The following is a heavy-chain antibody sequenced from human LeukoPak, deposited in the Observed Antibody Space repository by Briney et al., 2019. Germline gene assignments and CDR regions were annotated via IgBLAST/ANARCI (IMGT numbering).Heavy chain of an antibody. CDR1: GFTFSTYV. V-gene: IGHV3-23*01. CDR2: ISDSGGST. CDR3: GRYYVMDV. Sequence: GGSLRLSCAASGFTFSTYVMNWVRQALGKGLEWVSTISDSGGSTYYADSVKGRFTISRDNSKSTLYLQMNSLRAEDTAVYYCGRYYVMDVWGQGTSVTVSS. J-gene: IGHJ6*02.